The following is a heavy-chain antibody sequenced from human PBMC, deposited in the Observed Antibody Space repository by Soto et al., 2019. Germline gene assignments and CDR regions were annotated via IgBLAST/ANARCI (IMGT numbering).Heavy chain of an antibody. CDR3: ARLDVHYDFWSGYRGFDP. D-gene: IGHD3-3*01. J-gene: IGHJ5*02. CDR1: GGSISSSSYY. CDR2: IYYSGST. V-gene: IGHV4-39*01. Sequence: SETLSLTCTVSGGSISSSSYYWGWIRQPPGKGLEWIGSIYYSGSTYYNPSLKSRVTISVDTSKNQFSLKLSSVTAADTAVYYCARLDVHYDFWSGYRGFDPWGQGTLVTVSS.